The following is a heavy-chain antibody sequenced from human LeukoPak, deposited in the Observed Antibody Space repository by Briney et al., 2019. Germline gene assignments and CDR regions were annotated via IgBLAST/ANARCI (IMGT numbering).Heavy chain of an antibody. V-gene: IGHV4-4*07. J-gene: IGHJ6*03. CDR3: ARGKSITISGVVIPENYYYYYMDV. Sequence: TSETLSLTCTVSGGSISSYYWSWIRQPAGKGLEWIGRIYTSGSTNYNPSLKSRVTMSVDTSKNQFSLKLSSVTAADTAVYYCARGKSITISGVVIPENYYYYYMDVWGKGTTVTVSS. CDR1: GGSISSYY. CDR2: IYTSGST. D-gene: IGHD3-3*01.